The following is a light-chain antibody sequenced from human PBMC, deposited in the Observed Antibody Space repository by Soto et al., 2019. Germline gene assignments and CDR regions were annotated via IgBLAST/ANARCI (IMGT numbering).Light chain of an antibody. CDR3: QQRSNWIT. Sequence: VLTQSPGTLSLSPGERAILSCRASQSVSSTYLAWYQQKPGQAPRLLIYGASSRATGIPARFSGSGSGTDFTLTISSLEPEDFAVYYCQQRSNWITFGQGTRLEI. CDR1: QSVSSTY. J-gene: IGKJ5*01. CDR2: GAS. V-gene: IGKV3D-20*02.